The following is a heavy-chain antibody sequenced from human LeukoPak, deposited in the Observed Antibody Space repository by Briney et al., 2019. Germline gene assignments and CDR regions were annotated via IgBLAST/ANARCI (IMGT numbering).Heavy chain of an antibody. V-gene: IGHV1-69*13. CDR3: ARDRAAAGTMIAYWYFDL. CDR1: GGTFSSYA. Sequence: SVKVSCKASGGTFSSYAISWVRQAPGQGLEWMGGIIPIFGTANYAQKFQGRVTITADESTSTAYMELSSLRSEDTAVYYCARDRAAAGTMIAYWYFDLWGRGTLVTVSS. CDR2: IIPIFGTA. D-gene: IGHD6-13*01. J-gene: IGHJ2*01.